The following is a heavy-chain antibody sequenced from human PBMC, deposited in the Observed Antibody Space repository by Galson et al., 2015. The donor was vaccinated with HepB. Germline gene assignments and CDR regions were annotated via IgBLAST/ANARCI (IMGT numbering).Heavy chain of an antibody. Sequence: QSGAEVKKPGESLTISCKGSGYSFTSYWIGWVRQMPGKGLEWMGIIYPGDSDTRYSPSFQGQVTISADKSISTAYLQWSSLKASDTAMYYCARQQQLVAGYDAFDIWGQGTMVTVSS. CDR3: ARQQQLVAGYDAFDI. CDR1: GYSFTSYW. V-gene: IGHV5-51*01. J-gene: IGHJ3*02. CDR2: IYPGDSDT. D-gene: IGHD6-13*01.